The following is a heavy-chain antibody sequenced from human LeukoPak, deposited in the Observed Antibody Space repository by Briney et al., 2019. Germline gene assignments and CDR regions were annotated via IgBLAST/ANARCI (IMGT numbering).Heavy chain of an antibody. J-gene: IGHJ4*02. CDR3: AKRTGATTGFDY. Sequence: EGSLRLSCAASGFTFSSYAMSWVRQAPGKGLEWVSAVTSGSTTYYADSVKGRFTISRDNSKNTVCLQMNSLRAEDTAIYYCAKRTGATTGFDYWGQGTLVTVSS. CDR1: GFTFSSYA. D-gene: IGHD1-26*01. V-gene: IGHV3-23*01. CDR2: VTSGSTT.